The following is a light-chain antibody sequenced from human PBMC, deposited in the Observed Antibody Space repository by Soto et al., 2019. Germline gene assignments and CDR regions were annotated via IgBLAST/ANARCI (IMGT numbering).Light chain of an antibody. V-gene: IGLV2-8*01. CDR2: EVS. J-gene: IGLJ2*01. CDR3: CSNTVSNHVV. CDR1: SSDVGVYNY. Sequence: QSALTQPPSASGSPGQSVTISCTGTSSDVGVYNYVSWYQQHPGKAPKLMIYEVSKRPSGVPDRFSGSKSGNTASLTVPGLQDEDEADYYCCSNTVSNHVVFGGGTKVTVL.